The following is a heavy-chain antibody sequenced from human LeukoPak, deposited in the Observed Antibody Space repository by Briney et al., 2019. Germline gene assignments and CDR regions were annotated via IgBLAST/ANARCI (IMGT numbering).Heavy chain of an antibody. CDR2: ISESGGSI. J-gene: IGHJ4*02. Sequence: GGSLRLSCAASGFTFSSYAMSWVRQAPGKGLEWVSGISESGGSIFYASSVKGRFTISRDNSKNTLHLQMNSLRAEDTAVYYCARSHYYNSDYRSYYFDYWGQGTLVTVSS. CDR3: ARSHYYNSDYRSYYFDY. CDR1: GFTFSSYA. V-gene: IGHV3-23*01. D-gene: IGHD3-22*01.